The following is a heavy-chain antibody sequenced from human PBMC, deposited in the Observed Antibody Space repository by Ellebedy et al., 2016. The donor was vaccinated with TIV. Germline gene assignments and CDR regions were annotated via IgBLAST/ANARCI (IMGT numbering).Heavy chain of an antibody. D-gene: IGHD1-1*01. CDR1: GDSISSYY. CDR3: ATTDDLYGMDV. CDR2: IYYSGST. Sequence: PSETLSLTCTVSGDSISSYYWSWIRQPPGKGLEWIGNIYYSGSTNYNPSLKSRVTISVDTSKNQFSPKLSSVTPADTAVYYCATTDDLYGMDVWGQGTTVTVSS. J-gene: IGHJ6*02. V-gene: IGHV4-59*01.